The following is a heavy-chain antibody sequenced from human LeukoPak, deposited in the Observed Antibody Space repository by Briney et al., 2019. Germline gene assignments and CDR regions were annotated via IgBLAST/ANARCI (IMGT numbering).Heavy chain of an antibody. Sequence: SETLSLTCAVYGGSFSGYYWSWIRQPPGKGLEWIGEINHSGSTNYNPSLKSRVTISVDTSKNQFSLKLSSVTAADTAVYYCAISIAAAGEPHNDYWGQGTLVTVSS. D-gene: IGHD6-13*01. CDR1: GGSFSGYY. J-gene: IGHJ4*02. CDR2: INHSGST. V-gene: IGHV4-34*01. CDR3: AISIAAAGEPHNDY.